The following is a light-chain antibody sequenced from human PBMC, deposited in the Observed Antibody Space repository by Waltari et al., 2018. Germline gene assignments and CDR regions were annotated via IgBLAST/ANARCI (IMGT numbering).Light chain of an antibody. CDR3: QQFNTYPLT. V-gene: IGKV1-13*02. J-gene: IGKJ4*01. Sequence: AFQLTQSPSSLSASVGDRVTISCRASQGLFSALAWYQQKPGQPPKLLIYAASTLESGVPVRFSGSGSGTDFTLTISSLEAEDFATYYGQQFNTYPLTFGGGTRVDIK. CDR1: QGLFSA. CDR2: AAS.